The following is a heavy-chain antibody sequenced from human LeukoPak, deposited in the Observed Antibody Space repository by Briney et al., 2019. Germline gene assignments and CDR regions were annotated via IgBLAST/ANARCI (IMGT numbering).Heavy chain of an antibody. CDR3: ARGTCSNGVCYRYGEGFHY. CDR1: GGSISSYY. CDR2: IHYSGST. D-gene: IGHD2-8*01. V-gene: IGHV4-59*01. J-gene: IGHJ4*02. Sequence: SETLSLTCTVSGGSISSYYWSWIRHPPGKGVEWIGYIHYSGSTNYNPSLKSGVTISVDTSKNEFSLKLSSVTAADTAVYYCARGTCSNGVCYRYGEGFHYWGQGTLVTVSS.